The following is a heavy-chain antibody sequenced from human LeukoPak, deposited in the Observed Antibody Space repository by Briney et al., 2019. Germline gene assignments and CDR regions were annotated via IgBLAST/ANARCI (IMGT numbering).Heavy chain of an antibody. D-gene: IGHD5-18*01. CDR2: IYHSGST. Sequence: KSSETLSLTCTVSGYSISSGYYWGWIRQPPGKGLEWIGSIYHSGSTYYNPSLKSRVTISVDTSKNQFSLKLSSVTAADTAVYYCARGLYGYSYGYETDYWGQGTLVTVSS. J-gene: IGHJ4*02. CDR1: GYSISSGYY. CDR3: ARGLYGYSYGYETDY. V-gene: IGHV4-38-2*02.